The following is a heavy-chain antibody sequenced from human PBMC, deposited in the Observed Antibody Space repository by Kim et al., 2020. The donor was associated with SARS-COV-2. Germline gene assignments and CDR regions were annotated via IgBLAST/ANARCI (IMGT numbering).Heavy chain of an antibody. V-gene: IGHV5-10-1*01. J-gene: IGHJ4*02. D-gene: IGHD5-12*01. Sequence: GESLKISCKGSGYSFTSYWISWVRQMPGKGLEWMGRIDPSDSYTNYSPSFQGHVTISADKSISTAYLQWSSLKASDTAMYYCARVGYSGYDPNYFDYWGQGTLVTVSS. CDR2: IDPSDSYT. CDR1: GYSFTSYW. CDR3: ARVGYSGYDPNYFDY.